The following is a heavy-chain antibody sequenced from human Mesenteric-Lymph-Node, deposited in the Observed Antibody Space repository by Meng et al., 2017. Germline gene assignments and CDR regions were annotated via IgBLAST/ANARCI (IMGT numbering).Heavy chain of an antibody. CDR3: ARDYGDYSVY. CDR1: GGTFSSYA. D-gene: IGHD4-17*01. CDR2: INPNSGGT. V-gene: IGHV1-2*02. Sequence: ASVKVSCKASGGTFSSYAISWVRQAPGQGLEWMGWINPNSGGTNYAQKFQGRVTMTRDTSISTAYMELSRLRSDDTAVYYCARDYGDYSVYWGQGTLVTVSS. J-gene: IGHJ4*02.